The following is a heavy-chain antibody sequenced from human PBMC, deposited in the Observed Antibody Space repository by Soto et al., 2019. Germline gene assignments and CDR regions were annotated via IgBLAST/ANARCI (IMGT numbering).Heavy chain of an antibody. CDR2: IYHSGST. V-gene: IGHV4-4*02. Sequence: PSETLSLTCAVSGGSISSSNWWSWVRQPPGKGLEWIGEIYHSGSTNYNPSLKSRVTTSVDKSKNQFSLKLSSVTAADTAVYYCVRGDNWNDEASDYWGQGTLVTVS. CDR1: GGSISSSNW. CDR3: VRGDNWNDEASDY. D-gene: IGHD1-1*01. J-gene: IGHJ4*02.